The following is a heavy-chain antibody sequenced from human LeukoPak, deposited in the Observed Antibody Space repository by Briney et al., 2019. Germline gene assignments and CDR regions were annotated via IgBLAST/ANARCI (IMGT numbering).Heavy chain of an antibody. D-gene: IGHD6-13*01. V-gene: IGHV4-34*01. CDR2: INHGGST. J-gene: IGHJ4*02. CDR1: GGSFSGYY. Sequence: SETLSLTCAVYGGSFSGYYWSWIRQPPGKGLEWIGEINHGGSTNYNPSLKSRVTISVDTSKNQFSLKLSSVTAADTAVYYCARGPGYSSSYWGQGTLVTVSS. CDR3: ARGPGYSSSY.